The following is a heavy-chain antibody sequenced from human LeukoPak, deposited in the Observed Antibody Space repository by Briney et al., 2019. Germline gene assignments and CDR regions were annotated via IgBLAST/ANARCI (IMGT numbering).Heavy chain of an antibody. CDR3: ARISSVWMKDYYYYLDV. CDR2: INHSGST. D-gene: IGHD3-16*02. CDR1: GGSFSGYY. V-gene: IGHV4-34*01. Sequence: PSETLSLTCAVYGGSFSGYYWSWIRQPPGKGLEWIGEINHSGSTYNNPSLQSRVTISIDTSKNQFSLKLTSVTAADTAVYYCARISSVWMKDYYYYLDVWGKGTTVAVSS. J-gene: IGHJ6*03.